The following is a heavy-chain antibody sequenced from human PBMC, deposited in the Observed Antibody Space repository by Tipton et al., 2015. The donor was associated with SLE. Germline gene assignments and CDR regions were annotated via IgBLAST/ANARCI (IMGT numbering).Heavy chain of an antibody. CDR1: GGSISSYY. CDR2: IYYSGST. V-gene: IGHV4-59*01. Sequence: TLSLTCTVSGGSISSYYWSWIRQPPGKGLEWIGYIYYSGSTDYNPSLKSRVTISVDTSKNQFSLKLSSVTAADTAVYYCARDRGTRYYYYYMDVWGKGTTVTVSS. CDR3: ARDRGTRYYYYYMDV. J-gene: IGHJ6*03. D-gene: IGHD3-10*01.